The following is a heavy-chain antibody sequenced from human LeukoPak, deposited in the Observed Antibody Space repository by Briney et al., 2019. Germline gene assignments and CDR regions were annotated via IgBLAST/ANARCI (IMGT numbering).Heavy chain of an antibody. CDR2: ISSSGSTI. V-gene: IGHV3-48*03. Sequence: PGGSLRLSCAASGFTFSSYEMNWVRQVPGKGLEWVSYISSSGSTIYYADSVKGRFTISRDNAKNSLYLQMNSLRAEDTAVYYCARVSYSGYRDLDYWGQGTLVTVSS. CDR3: ARVSYSGYRDLDY. CDR1: GFTFSSYE. J-gene: IGHJ4*02. D-gene: IGHD5-12*01.